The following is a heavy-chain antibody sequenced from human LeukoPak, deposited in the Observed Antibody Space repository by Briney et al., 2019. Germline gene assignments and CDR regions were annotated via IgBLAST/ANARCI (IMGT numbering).Heavy chain of an antibody. D-gene: IGHD7-27*01. CDR2: IYYSGNT. Sequence: SETLSLTCTVSGGSISSYYWSWIRQPPGKGLEWIGYIYYSGNTNYNPSLKSRVTISVDTSKNQFSLKLSSVTAADTAVYYCARDLGDWFDPWGQGTLVTVSS. CDR1: GGSISSYY. V-gene: IGHV4-59*01. CDR3: ARDLGDWFDP. J-gene: IGHJ5*02.